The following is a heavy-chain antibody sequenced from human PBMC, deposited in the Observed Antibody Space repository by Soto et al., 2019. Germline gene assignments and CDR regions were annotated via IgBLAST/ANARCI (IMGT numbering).Heavy chain of an antibody. Sequence: GGSLRLSCAASGFTFSTYWMSWVRQAPGKGLEWVANINQDGRAAWYVDSVKGRFTISRDNAKKSLYLQMNSLRLEDTAVYYCARAIWYFDLWGRGTLVTVSS. V-gene: IGHV3-7*02. J-gene: IGHJ2*01. CDR3: ARAIWYFDL. CDR1: GFTFSTYW. CDR2: INQDGRAA.